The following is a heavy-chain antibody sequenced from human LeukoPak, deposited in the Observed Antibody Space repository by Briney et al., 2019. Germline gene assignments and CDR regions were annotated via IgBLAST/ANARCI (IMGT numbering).Heavy chain of an antibody. Sequence: SQTLSLTCTVSGGSISSGSYYWSWIRQPAGKGLEWIGRIYTSGSTNYNPSLKSRVTISVDTSKNQFSLKLSSVTAADTAVYYCAREVGTPDAFDIWGQGTMVTVSS. CDR1: GGSISSGSYY. CDR3: AREVGTPDAFDI. V-gene: IGHV4-61*02. J-gene: IGHJ3*02. CDR2: IYTSGST. D-gene: IGHD1-26*01.